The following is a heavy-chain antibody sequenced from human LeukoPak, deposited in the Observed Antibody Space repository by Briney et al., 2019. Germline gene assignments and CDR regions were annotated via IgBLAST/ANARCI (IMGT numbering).Heavy chain of an antibody. CDR2: INHSGST. V-gene: IGHV4-34*01. J-gene: IGHJ5*02. CDR3: ARYSSSSGWFDP. D-gene: IGHD6-6*01. CDR1: GGSFSGYY. Sequence: SETLSLTCAVYGGSFSGYYWNWIRQPPGKGLEWIGEINHSGSTNYNPSLKSRVTISVDTSENHFSLKLSSVTAADSAVYYCARYSSSSGWFDPWGQGTLVTVSS.